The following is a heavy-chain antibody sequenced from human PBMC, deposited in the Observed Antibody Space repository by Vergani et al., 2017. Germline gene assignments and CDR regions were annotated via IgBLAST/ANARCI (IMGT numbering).Heavy chain of an antibody. V-gene: IGHV3-21*01. CDR2: ISSSSSYI. J-gene: IGHJ4*02. CDR1: GFTFSSYS. D-gene: IGHD3-3*01. CDR3: ARDRVFGFLEWLPLGYFDY. Sequence: EVQLVESGGGLVKPGGSLRLSCAASGFTFSSYSMNWVRQAPGKGLEWVSSISSSSSYIYYADSVKGRFTISRDNAKNSLYLQMNSLRAEDTAVYYCARDRVFGFLEWLPLGYFDYWGQGTLVTVSS.